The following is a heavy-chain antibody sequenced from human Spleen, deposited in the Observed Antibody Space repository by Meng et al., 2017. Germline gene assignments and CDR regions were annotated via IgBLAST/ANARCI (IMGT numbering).Heavy chain of an antibody. CDR1: GAPDRDPHAA. CDR3: ASENWLSLDY. D-gene: IGHD3-22*01. CDR2: KST. J-gene: IGHJ4*02. Sequence: VLQQNESAVSGNLSGNPSLTCIVLGAPDRDPHAAGRWLRQPPGNGLAWIGYKSTNNVPSLGSRVTITAYTSKNQLSLTLNSVTAAVTAVDISASENWLSLDYWGQGTLVTVSS. V-gene: IGHV4-61*01.